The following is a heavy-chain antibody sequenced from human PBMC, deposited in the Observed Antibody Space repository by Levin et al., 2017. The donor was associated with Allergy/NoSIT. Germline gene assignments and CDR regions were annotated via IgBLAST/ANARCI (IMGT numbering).Heavy chain of an antibody. CDR3: ARVFRPSAVTDRAGIFDY. D-gene: IGHD2-21*02. J-gene: IGHJ4*02. Sequence: GESLKISCKASGYTFTSYYMHWVRQAPGQGLEWMGIINPSGGSTSYAQKFQGRVTMTRDTSTSTVYMELSSLRSEDTAVYYCARVFRPSAVTDRAGIFDYWGQGTLVTVSS. CDR2: INPSGGST. CDR1: GYTFTSYY. V-gene: IGHV1-46*01.